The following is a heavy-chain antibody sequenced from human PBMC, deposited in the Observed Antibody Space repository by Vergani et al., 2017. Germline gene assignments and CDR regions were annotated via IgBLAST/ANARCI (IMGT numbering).Heavy chain of an antibody. J-gene: IGHJ3*01. CDR2: RYYSGST. CDR1: GGSISSSSYY. V-gene: IGHV4-39*01. Sequence: QLQLQESGPGLVKPSETLSLTCTVSGGSISSSSYYWGWIRQPPGKGLEWIGSRYYSGSTYYNPSLKSRVTISVDTSKNQFSLKLSSVTAADTAVYYCGRPRKLEYYYDSSGYYLHDAFDVWGQGTMVTVSS. CDR3: GRPRKLEYYYDSSGYYLHDAFDV. D-gene: IGHD3-22*01.